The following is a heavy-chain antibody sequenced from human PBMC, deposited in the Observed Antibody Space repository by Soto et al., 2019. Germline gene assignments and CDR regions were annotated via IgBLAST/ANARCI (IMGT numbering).Heavy chain of an antibody. CDR2: ISGSGGST. D-gene: IGHD6-19*01. V-gene: IGHV3-23*01. CDR1: GFTFSSYA. CDR3: AKAGSGDSSGWYSYYYYGMDV. Sequence: PGGSLRLYCAASGFTFSSYAMSWVRQAPGKGLEWVSAISGSGGSTYYADSVKGRFTISRDNSKNTLYLQMNSLRAEDTAVYYCAKAGSGDSSGWYSYYYYGMDVWGQGTTVTVSS. J-gene: IGHJ6*02.